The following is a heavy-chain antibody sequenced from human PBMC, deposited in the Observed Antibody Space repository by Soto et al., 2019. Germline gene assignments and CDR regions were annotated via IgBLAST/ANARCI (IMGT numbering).Heavy chain of an antibody. Sequence: GESLNISCKGSGYSFTSYWIGWVRQMPGKGLEWMGIIYPGDSDTRYSPSFQGQVTISADKSISTAYLQWSSLKASDTAMYYCARQSIGGYCSSTSISPPAYSYYGLDVSCQAPTVSVS. CDR1: GYSFTSYW. V-gene: IGHV5-51*01. CDR3: ARQSIGGYCSSTSISPPAYSYYGLDV. D-gene: IGHD2-2*03. CDR2: IYPGDSDT. J-gene: IGHJ6*02.